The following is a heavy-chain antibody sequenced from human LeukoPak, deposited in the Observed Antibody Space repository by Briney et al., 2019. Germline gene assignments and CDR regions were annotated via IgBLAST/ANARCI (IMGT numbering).Heavy chain of an antibody. D-gene: IGHD3-22*01. CDR2: ISSNGGRT. Sequence: GGSLRLSCAASGFTFRSCGMHWVRQAPGKGLEYVSAISSNGGRTYYANSVKGRFTISRDNSRNTLYLQMGSLRAEDMAVYYCATYYYDSGGFHFHHWGQGTLVTVPS. J-gene: IGHJ1*01. CDR1: GFTFRSCG. CDR3: ATYYYDSGGFHFHH. V-gene: IGHV3-64*01.